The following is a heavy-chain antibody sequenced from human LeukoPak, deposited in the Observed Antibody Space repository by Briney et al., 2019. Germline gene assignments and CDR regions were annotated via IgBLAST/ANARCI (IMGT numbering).Heavy chain of an antibody. CDR1: GGSINSANYY. CDR2: IYYSETT. V-gene: IGHV4-39*01. J-gene: IGHJ6*03. CDR3: ARQRADYYYYYVDV. Sequence: SETLSLTCTVSGGSINSANYYWGWLRQPPGKGLEWIGSIYYSETTYDNPSLKSRVTISIETSKNQFSLKLSSVTASDMAVYYCARQRADYYYYYVDVRGKGTTVAVS.